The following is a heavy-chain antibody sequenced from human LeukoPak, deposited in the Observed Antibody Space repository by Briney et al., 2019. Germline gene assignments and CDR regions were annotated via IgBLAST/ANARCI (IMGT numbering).Heavy chain of an antibody. Sequence: SETLSLTCTVSGGSISSYYWSWIRQPAGKGLEWIGRIYTSGSTNYNPSLKSRVTMSVDTSKNQFSLKLSSVTAADTAVYCCARAVGSGSFQTYYYMDVWGKGTTVTISS. J-gene: IGHJ6*03. CDR3: ARAVGSGSFQTYYYMDV. CDR1: GGSISSYY. CDR2: IYTSGST. D-gene: IGHD3-10*01. V-gene: IGHV4-4*07.